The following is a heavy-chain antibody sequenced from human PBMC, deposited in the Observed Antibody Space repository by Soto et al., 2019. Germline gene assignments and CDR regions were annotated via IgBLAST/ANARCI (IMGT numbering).Heavy chain of an antibody. Sequence: GASVKVSCKASAYTFTNYHINRVRQAPGQGLEWMGFISAYNGNTNYAQKLQGRVTMTTDTSTSTAYVELRSLRSDDTAVYYCARDSSSSWIGAFDIWGQGTMVTVSS. CDR2: ISAYNGNT. J-gene: IGHJ3*02. D-gene: IGHD6-6*01. CDR3: ARDSSSSWIGAFDI. V-gene: IGHV1-18*01. CDR1: AYTFTNYH.